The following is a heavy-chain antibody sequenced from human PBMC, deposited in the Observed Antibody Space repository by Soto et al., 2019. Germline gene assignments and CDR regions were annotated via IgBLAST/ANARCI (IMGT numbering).Heavy chain of an antibody. Sequence: SVKVSCKASGGTFSSYAISWVRQAPGQGLEWMGGIIPIFGTANYAQKFQGRVTITADESTSTAYMELSSLRSEDTAVYYCARGGTVVVVAATRAFDIWGQGTMVTV. V-gene: IGHV1-69*13. J-gene: IGHJ3*02. CDR1: GGTFSSYA. CDR3: ARGGTVVVVAATRAFDI. CDR2: IIPIFGTA. D-gene: IGHD2-15*01.